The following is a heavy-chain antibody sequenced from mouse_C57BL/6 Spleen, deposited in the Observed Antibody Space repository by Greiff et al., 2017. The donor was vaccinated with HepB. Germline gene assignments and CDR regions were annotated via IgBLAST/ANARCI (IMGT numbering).Heavy chain of an antibody. J-gene: IGHJ2*01. CDR2: INPYNGGT. CDR1: GYTFTDYY. V-gene: IGHV1-19*01. Sequence: EVQLQQSGPVLVKPGASVKMSCKASGYTFTDYYMNWVKQSHGKSLEWIGVINPYNGGTSYNQKFKGKATLTVEKSYSTAYMELNSLTSEDSAVYYCARVGLGLDYFDYGGQGTTLTVSS. CDR3: ARVGLGLDYFDY. D-gene: IGHD3-3*01.